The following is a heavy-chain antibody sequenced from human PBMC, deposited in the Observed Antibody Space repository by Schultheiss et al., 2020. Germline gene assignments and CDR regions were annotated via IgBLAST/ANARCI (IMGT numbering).Heavy chain of an antibody. CDR1: GYTFTSYY. CDR2: ISAGNGNT. CDR3: ARSVAGTDKNWFDP. J-gene: IGHJ5*02. D-gene: IGHD6-19*01. V-gene: IGHV1-3*01. Sequence: ASVKVSCKASGYTFTSYYMHWVRQAPGQRLEWMGWISAGNGNTKYSQKFQGRVTITRDTSASTAYMELGSLRSEDTAVYYCARSVAGTDKNWFDPWGQGTLVTVSS.